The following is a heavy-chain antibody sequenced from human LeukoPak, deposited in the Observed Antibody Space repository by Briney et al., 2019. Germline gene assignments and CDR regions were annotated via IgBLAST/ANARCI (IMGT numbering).Heavy chain of an antibody. CDR2: ISSGSSYI. Sequence: GRSLRLSCAASGFTFSSYGMHWVRQAPGKGLEWVSSISSGSSYIYYADSVKGRFTISRDNAKNSLYLQINSLRAEDTAVYYCARDGTGRFRWYFDYWGQGTLVTVSS. J-gene: IGHJ4*02. CDR3: ARDGTGRFRWYFDY. D-gene: IGHD1-26*01. CDR1: GFTFSSYG. V-gene: IGHV3-21*01.